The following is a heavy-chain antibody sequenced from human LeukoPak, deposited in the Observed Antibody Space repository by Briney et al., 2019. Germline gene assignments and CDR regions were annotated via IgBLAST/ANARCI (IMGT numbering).Heavy chain of an antibody. J-gene: IGHJ3*01. D-gene: IGHD3-9*01. V-gene: IGHV4-59*08. Sequence: PSETLSLTCTVAGVSISSSYWSWIRQPPGKGLEWIGYISHSGNTNFNPSLKSRVTFSRDTSKNQISLELSSVTAADTALYYCARGYFDSRESSNAFDVWGQGTMVTVSS. CDR1: GVSISSSY. CDR3: ARGYFDSRESSNAFDV. CDR2: ISHSGNT.